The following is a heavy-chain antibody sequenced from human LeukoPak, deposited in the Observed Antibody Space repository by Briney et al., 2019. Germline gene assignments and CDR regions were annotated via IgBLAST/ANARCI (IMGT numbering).Heavy chain of an antibody. Sequence: GGSLRLSCTASGFTFSNFWMGWVRQAPGKGLEWVANIKQDETEKFYLGSVKGRFTISRDNAKNSLYLQMNSLRAEDTAVYYCARGTTEYCSGGSCYSDYWGQGTLVTVSS. D-gene: IGHD2-15*01. CDR3: ARGTTEYCSGGSCYSDY. CDR1: GFTFSNFW. J-gene: IGHJ4*02. V-gene: IGHV3-7*01. CDR2: IKQDETEK.